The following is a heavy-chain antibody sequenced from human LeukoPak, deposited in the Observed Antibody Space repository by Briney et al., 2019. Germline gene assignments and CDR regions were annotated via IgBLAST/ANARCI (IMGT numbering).Heavy chain of an antibody. J-gene: IGHJ5*02. Sequence: SVTLSLTCAGYGGSFSGYYWSWIRQAPGKGLEWIGEINHSGNTNYNPSLKSRVTISLDTSKNQFSLKLNSVTAADTAVYYCVTEPGYCTGGRCYGAWFDPWGQGTLVTVSS. V-gene: IGHV4-34*01. D-gene: IGHD2-15*01. CDR2: INHSGNT. CDR1: GGSFSGYY. CDR3: VTEPGYCTGGRCYGAWFDP.